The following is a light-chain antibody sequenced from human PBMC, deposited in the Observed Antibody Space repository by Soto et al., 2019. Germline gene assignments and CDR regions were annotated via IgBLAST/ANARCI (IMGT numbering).Light chain of an antibody. Sequence: QSVLTQPPSASGSPGQSVTISCTGTSSDVGGYNYVSWYQQYPGRAPKLMIYEVTKRPSGVPDRFSGSKSGNTASLTVSGLQAEDDAYYYCSSYAASNNFYFVFGGGTQLTVL. CDR3: SSYAASNNFYFV. J-gene: IGLJ3*02. CDR1: SSDVGGYNY. CDR2: EVT. V-gene: IGLV2-8*01.